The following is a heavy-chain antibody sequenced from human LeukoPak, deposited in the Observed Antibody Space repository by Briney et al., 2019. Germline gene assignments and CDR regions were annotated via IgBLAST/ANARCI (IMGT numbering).Heavy chain of an antibody. CDR3: AKGHIAAADYYYNYMDV. CDR2: VSASGGTT. V-gene: IGHV3-23*01. CDR1: GFIVSSNY. Sequence: GGSLRLSCAGSGFIVSSNYMSWVRQAAGKGLEWVSAVSASGGTTKYADSVKGRFTVSRDNSQNTLYLQMNSLRAEDTALYYCAKGHIAAADYYYNYMDVWGKGTTVTVSS. J-gene: IGHJ6*03. D-gene: IGHD6-13*01.